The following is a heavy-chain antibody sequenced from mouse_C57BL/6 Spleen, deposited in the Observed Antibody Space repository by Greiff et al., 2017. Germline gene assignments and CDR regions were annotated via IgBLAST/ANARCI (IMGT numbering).Heavy chain of an antibody. D-gene: IGHD2-5*01. CDR2: IDPSDSYT. V-gene: IGHV1-69*01. Sequence: QVQLQQPGAELVMPGASVKLSCKASGYTFTSYWMHWVKQRPGQGLEWIGEIDPSDSYTNYNQKFKGKSTLTVDKSSSTAYMQLSSLTSEDSAVYYCARGNSNPAWFAYWGQGTLVTVSA. J-gene: IGHJ3*01. CDR1: GYTFTSYW. CDR3: ARGNSNPAWFAY.